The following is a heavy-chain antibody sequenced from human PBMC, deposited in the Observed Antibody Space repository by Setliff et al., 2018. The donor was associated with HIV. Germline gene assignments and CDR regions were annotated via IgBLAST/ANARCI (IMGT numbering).Heavy chain of an antibody. V-gene: IGHV1-69*13. J-gene: IGHJ4*02. D-gene: IGHD3-22*01. Sequence: SVKVSCRASGGTFSSYAISWVRQAPGQGLEWMGGIIPIFGTANYAQKFQGRVTITADESTSTAYMELSSLRSEDTAVYYCARGGNYYDSSGGFDYWGQGTLVTVSS. CDR3: ARGGNYYDSSGGFDY. CDR2: IIPIFGTA. CDR1: GGTFSSYA.